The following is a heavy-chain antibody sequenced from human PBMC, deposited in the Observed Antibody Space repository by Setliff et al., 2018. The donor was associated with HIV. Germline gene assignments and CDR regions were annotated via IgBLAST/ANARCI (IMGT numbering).Heavy chain of an antibody. V-gene: IGHV1-3*04. J-gene: IGHJ4*02. Sequence: ASVKVSCKASGYTFTDYAIHWLRQAPGQRPECMGWVDTARGQPTYSKNFQGRVTFSADRATNTVYLELTNLKSQDAAVYFCARDGPPFTVTMLDSWGQGTRVTVSS. CDR1: GYTFTDYA. CDR2: VDTARGQP. CDR3: ARDGPPFTVTMLDS. D-gene: IGHD4-17*01.